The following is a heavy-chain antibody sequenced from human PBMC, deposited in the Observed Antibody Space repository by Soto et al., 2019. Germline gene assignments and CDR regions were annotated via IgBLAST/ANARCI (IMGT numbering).Heavy chain of an antibody. V-gene: IGHV1-69*13. CDR1: GGTFSSYA. D-gene: IGHD3-22*01. J-gene: IGHJ4*02. CDR2: IIPIFGTA. Sequence: SVKVSCKASGGTFSSYAISWVRQAPGQGLEWMGGIIPIFGTANYAQKFQGRVTITADESTSTAYMELSSLRSEDTAVYYCARDREIDYYDSSGYYSMVYWGQGTLVTVSS. CDR3: ARDREIDYYDSSGYYSMVY.